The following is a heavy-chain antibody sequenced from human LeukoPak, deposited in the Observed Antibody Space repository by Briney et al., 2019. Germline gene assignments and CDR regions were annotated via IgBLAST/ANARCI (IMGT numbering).Heavy chain of an antibody. J-gene: IGHJ4*02. CDR1: GFTVSSNY. Sequence: GGSLRLSCEAPGFTVSSNYMSWVRPAPGKGLEWVSVIYSGGSTYYADSVKGRFTISRDNSKNTLYLQMNSLRAEDTAIYYCARHGYTSGWVRSWGQGTLVTVST. CDR3: ARHGYTSGWVRS. CDR2: IYSGGST. V-gene: IGHV3-53*01. D-gene: IGHD6-19*01.